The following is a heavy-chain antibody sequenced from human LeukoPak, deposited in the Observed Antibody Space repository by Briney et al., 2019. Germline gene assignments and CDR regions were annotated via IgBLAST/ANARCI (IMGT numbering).Heavy chain of an antibody. CDR2: ICHNGNS. J-gene: IGHJ4*02. CDR3: ARDGGLQSHFDY. CDR1: GDSFNEYY. Sequence: SETLSLTCSVFGDSFNEYYWNWVRQPPGKGLQWIGYICHNGNSNYNPSLKGRLTISVDTAKNQFSLKLTSVTAADTAVYYCARDGGLQSHFDYWGQGALVTVSS. V-gene: IGHV4-59*01. D-gene: IGHD5-24*01.